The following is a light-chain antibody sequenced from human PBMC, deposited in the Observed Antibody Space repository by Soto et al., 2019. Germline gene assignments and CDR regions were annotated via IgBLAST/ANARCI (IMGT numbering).Light chain of an antibody. Sequence: EIVMTQSPATLSVSPGERATLSCRASQSVGSNLAWYQQTPGQAPRLLIYGASTRATGIPARFSGSGSGTECTRTISSLQSEDFAVYYCQQYNNWPPWTFGQGTKVDIK. CDR2: GAS. CDR3: QQYNNWPPWT. J-gene: IGKJ1*01. CDR1: QSVGSN. V-gene: IGKV3-15*01.